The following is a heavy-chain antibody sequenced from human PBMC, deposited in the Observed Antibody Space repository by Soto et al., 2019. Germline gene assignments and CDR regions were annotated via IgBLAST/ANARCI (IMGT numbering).Heavy chain of an antibody. D-gene: IGHD3-16*01. CDR3: ARDLGGRDFDY. CDR1: GGSISTYY. CDR2: VYYSGST. V-gene: IGHV4-59*01. J-gene: IGHJ4*02. Sequence: QVQLQESGPGLVKPSETLSLTCTVSGGSISTYYWSWIRQSPGKGLEWIGYVYYSGSTNYNPSLTGRVTISVDTSKNQFSLNLSSVTAADTAVYYCARDLGGRDFDYWGQGTLVTVSS.